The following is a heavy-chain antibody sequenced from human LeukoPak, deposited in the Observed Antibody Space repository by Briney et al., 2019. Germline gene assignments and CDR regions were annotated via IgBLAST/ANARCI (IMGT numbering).Heavy chain of an antibody. Sequence: ASEKVSCKASGGTFSSYAISWVRQAPGQGLEWMGRIIPILGIANYAQKFQGRVTITADKSTSTAYVELSSLRSEDTAVYYCAREEYYYYGMDVWGQGTTVTVSS. CDR2: IIPILGIA. J-gene: IGHJ6*02. CDR3: AREEYYYYGMDV. V-gene: IGHV1-69*04. CDR1: GGTFSSYA.